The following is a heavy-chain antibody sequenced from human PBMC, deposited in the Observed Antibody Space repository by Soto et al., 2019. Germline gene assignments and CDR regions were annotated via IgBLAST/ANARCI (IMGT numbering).Heavy chain of an antibody. CDR3: ARDDEGGSDCDLGS. J-gene: IGHJ5*02. D-gene: IGHD1-26*01. V-gene: IGHV3-30-3*01. Sequence: VQLVESGGGVVQPGRSLTLSCVVSGFTLSNYVIHWVRQTPDKGLEWVAIMSRDGNNAYYPDSVKGRFTISRDNSKNTLYLEMNTLITEDTAVYYCARDDEGGSDCDLGSWGQGTQVVVSS. CDR2: MSRDGNNA. CDR1: GFTLSNYV.